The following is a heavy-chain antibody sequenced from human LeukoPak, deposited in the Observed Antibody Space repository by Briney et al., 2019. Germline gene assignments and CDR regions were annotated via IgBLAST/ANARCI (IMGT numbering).Heavy chain of an antibody. CDR1: GDSVSSNTAG. D-gene: IGHD2-15*01. J-gene: IGHJ6*03. Sequence: SQTLSLTCAISGDSVSSNTAGWSWIRQSPSRGLEWLGRTYYRSKWYNDDAGSVKSRITINADTAKNQFSLQLNSVTPEDTAVYYCARDIVVVVAATSYYYYMDVWGKGTTVTISS. V-gene: IGHV6-1*01. CDR2: TYYRSKWYN. CDR3: ARDIVVVVAATSYYYYMDV.